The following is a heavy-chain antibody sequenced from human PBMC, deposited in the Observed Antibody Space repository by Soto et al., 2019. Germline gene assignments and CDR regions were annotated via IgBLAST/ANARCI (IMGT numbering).Heavy chain of an antibody. V-gene: IGHV5-10-1*01. J-gene: IGHJ4*02. D-gene: IGHD4-17*01. CDR1: GYIFTSYW. CDR2: IDPSDSYT. CDR3: ARQTTVTTVGY. Sequence: PGETLKISCKGSGYIFTSYWISCVLQMPGEGLEWMGRIDPSDSYTNYSPSFQGHVTISADKSISTAYLQWSSLKASDTAIYYCARQTTVTTVGYWGQGTLVTVSS.